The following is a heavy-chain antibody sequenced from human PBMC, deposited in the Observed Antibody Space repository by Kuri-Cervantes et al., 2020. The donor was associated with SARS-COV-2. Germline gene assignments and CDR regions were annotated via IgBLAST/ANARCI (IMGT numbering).Heavy chain of an antibody. CDR3: ARGMVREIIQSYYYAMDV. CDR1: GYTFSGYY. CDR2: INPNSGGT. Sequence: ASVKVSCKASGYTFSGYYIYWVRQAPGQGLEWMGWINPNSGGTIYAQKFQGWVTMTRDTSISTAYMELSRLRSDDTAVYYCARGMVREIIQSYYYAMDVWGQGTTVTVSS. V-gene: IGHV1-2*04. J-gene: IGHJ6*02. D-gene: IGHD3-10*01.